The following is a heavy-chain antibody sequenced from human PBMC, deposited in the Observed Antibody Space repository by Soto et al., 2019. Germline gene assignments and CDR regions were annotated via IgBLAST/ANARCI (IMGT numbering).Heavy chain of an antibody. J-gene: IGHJ5*01. D-gene: IGHD2-21*02. V-gene: IGHV3-9*01. CDR2: LTWNSDNR. CDR3: AKNFFRLRGIEYNWYHP. Sequence: EVQLVESGGGVVQPGRSLRLSCTASGFTFGDFAMHWVRLRPGRGPEWVSGLTWNSDNRGDEDSVRGRFTISRDNAKNSLDLQMNSLEREDTAMFYCAKNFFRLRGIEYNWYHPWGQRTLVTGSS. CDR1: GFTFGDFA.